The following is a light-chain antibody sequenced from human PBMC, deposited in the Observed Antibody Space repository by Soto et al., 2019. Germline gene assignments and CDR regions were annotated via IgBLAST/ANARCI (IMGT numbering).Light chain of an antibody. CDR2: DSD. J-gene: IGLJ2*01. Sequence: QSVLTQPPSGSAAPGQKVTISCSGSSANIGSNYVSWYQHIPGTAPKLVIYDSDKRPSEIPDRFSASKSGTSATLDITGLQTGDEADYYCGAWDGSLSVVLFGGGTKLTVL. CDR3: GAWDGSLSVVL. V-gene: IGLV1-51*01. CDR1: SANIGSNY.